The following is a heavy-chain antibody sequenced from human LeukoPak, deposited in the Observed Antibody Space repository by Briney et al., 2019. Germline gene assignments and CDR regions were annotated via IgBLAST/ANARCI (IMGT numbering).Heavy chain of an antibody. J-gene: IGHJ1*01. CDR3: ARVGILPEYFQH. CDR1: GFTFSSYS. D-gene: IGHD2-15*01. CDR2: ISSSSSYI. Sequence: PGGSLRLSCAASGFTFSSYSMNWVRQAPGKGLEWVSSISSSSSYIYYADSVKGRFTISRDNAKSTLYLQMNSLRAEDTAVYYCARVGILPEYFQHWGQGTLVTVSS. V-gene: IGHV3-21*01.